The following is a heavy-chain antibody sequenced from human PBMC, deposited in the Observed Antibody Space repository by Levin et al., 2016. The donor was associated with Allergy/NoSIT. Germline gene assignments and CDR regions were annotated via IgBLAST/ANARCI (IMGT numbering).Heavy chain of an antibody. J-gene: IGHJ2*01. Sequence: WIRQPPGKGLEWIGYIYYSGSTYYNPSLKSRVTISVDTSKNQFSLKLSSVTAADTAVYYCARVMGVPAVGGGYFDLWGRGTLVTVSS. CDR2: IYYSGST. CDR3: ARVMGVPAVGGGYFDL. D-gene: IGHD2-2*01. V-gene: IGHV4-31*02.